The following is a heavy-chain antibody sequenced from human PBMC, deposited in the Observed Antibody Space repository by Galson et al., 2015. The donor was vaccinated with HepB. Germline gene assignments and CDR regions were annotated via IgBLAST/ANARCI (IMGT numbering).Heavy chain of an antibody. D-gene: IGHD3-16*02. V-gene: IGHV3-30-3*01. CDR3: ARESYDYVWGSYRPRGPYYYYGMDV. J-gene: IGHJ6*02. Sequence: SLRLSCAASGFTFSSYAMHWVRQAPGKGLEWVAVISYDGSNKYYADSVKGRFTISRDNSKNTLYLQMNSLRAEDTAVYYCARESYDYVWGSYRPRGPYYYYGMDVWGQGTTVTVSS. CDR2: ISYDGSNK. CDR1: GFTFSSYA.